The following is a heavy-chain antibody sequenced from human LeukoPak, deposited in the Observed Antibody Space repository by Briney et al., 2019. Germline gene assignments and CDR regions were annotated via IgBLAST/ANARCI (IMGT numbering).Heavy chain of an antibody. CDR3: ARDRKYYYHMDV. V-gene: IGHV4-39*07. CDR1: GGSISSGTYY. CDR2: IYHSGST. D-gene: IGHD1-14*01. J-gene: IGHJ6*03. Sequence: SETLSLTCTVSGGSISSGTYYWAWIRQPPGKGLEWIGTIYHSGSTYYNPSLKSRVTISVDTSKNQFSLNLTSLTAADTAVYYCARDRKYYYHMDVWGKGTTVTISS.